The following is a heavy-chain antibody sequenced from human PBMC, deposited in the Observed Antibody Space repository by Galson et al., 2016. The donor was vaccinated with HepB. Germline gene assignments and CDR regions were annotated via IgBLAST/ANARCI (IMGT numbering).Heavy chain of an antibody. D-gene: IGHD1-7*01. CDR1: GYRFSDYW. V-gene: IGHV5-51*01. CDR3: ARLGNWNYLDYYYGMDV. Sequence: QSGAEVKKPGESLKISCQGSGYRFSDYWIAWVRQMPGKGPEWMGIIYPGDSDTRYSPSFEGQVTISVDKTTSTAFLQWSSLKASDTAMYSCARLGNWNYLDYYYGMDVWGQGTTVTVSS. J-gene: IGHJ6*02. CDR2: IYPGDSDT.